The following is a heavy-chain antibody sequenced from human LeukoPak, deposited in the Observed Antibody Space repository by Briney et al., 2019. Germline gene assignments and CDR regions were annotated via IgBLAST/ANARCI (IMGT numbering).Heavy chain of an antibody. CDR2: IWYDGNNK. Sequence: PGGSLRLSCAASGFTFSSYGMHWVRQAPGKGLEWVAIIWYDGNNKYYADSVKGRFTISRDNSKNTLYLQMNSLRAEDTAVYYWGGGLDSYGSYWGQGTLGTVSS. CDR3: GGGLDSYGSY. CDR1: GFTFSSYG. J-gene: IGHJ4*02. V-gene: IGHV3-33*01. D-gene: IGHD5-18*01.